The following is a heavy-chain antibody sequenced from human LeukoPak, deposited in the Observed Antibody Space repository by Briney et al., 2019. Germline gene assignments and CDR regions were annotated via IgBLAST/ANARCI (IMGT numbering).Heavy chain of an antibody. J-gene: IGHJ4*02. Sequence: QAGGSLRLSCAASGFTFSSYVMSWVRQAPGKGLEWVSVISSSGGTTYYAASMKGRFTISRDNSKNSLYLQMNSLRVEDTAVYYCARVAWFGTFGYGRYFDYWGQGTLVTVAS. CDR2: ISSSGGTT. CDR1: GFTFSSYV. D-gene: IGHD3-10*01. V-gene: IGHV3-23*01. CDR3: ARVAWFGTFGYGRYFDY.